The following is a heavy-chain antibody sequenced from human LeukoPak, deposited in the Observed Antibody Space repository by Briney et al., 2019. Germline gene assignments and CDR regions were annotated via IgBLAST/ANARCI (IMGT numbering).Heavy chain of an antibody. CDR1: GASISSYY. J-gene: IGHJ6*03. Sequence: SETLSLTCTVSGASISSYYWSWIRQPAGKGLEWIGRIYTSGSTNYNPSLKSRVTISVDTSKNQFSLKLSSVTAADTAVYYCARGPADILTGYYYGYYYMDVWGKGTTVTISS. D-gene: IGHD3-9*01. CDR2: IYTSGST. CDR3: ARGPADILTGYYYGYYYMDV. V-gene: IGHV4-4*07.